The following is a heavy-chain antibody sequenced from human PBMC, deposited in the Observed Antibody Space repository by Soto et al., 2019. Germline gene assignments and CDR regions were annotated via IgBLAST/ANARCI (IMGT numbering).Heavy chain of an antibody. CDR1: GYTFTNYY. Sequence: QVQLVQSGAEVKKPGASVKVSCKASGYTFTNYYMHWVRQAPGQGLEWMGIINPSGGSTNYTQKFQGRVTMTRATSTSTGYMELSSLRSEDTAVYYCGRGTPDYWGQGTLVTVSS. CDR2: INPSGGST. V-gene: IGHV1-46*01. J-gene: IGHJ4*02. CDR3: GRGTPDY.